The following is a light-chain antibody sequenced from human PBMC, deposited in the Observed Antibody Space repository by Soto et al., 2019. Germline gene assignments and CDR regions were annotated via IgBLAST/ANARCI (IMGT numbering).Light chain of an antibody. Sequence: AIQMTQSPSSLSASVGDRVTITCRASQGIRNELGWYQQRPGKAPKLLIYAASTLESGVPSRFSASGSGIDFTLTSSSLRPEDFATYYCLQDSKYPRTFGQGTKVEIK. CDR3: LQDSKYPRT. CDR1: QGIRNE. J-gene: IGKJ1*01. V-gene: IGKV1-6*01. CDR2: AAS.